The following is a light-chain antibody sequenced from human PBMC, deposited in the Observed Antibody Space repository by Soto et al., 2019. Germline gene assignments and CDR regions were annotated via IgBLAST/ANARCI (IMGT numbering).Light chain of an antibody. CDR3: QSYDATNQV. V-gene: IGLV6-57*01. CDR1: SGNIASNY. CDR2: EDN. J-gene: IGLJ3*02. Sequence: NFMLTQPHSVSASPGKTVIISCTRSSGNIASNYVQWYQQRPGSSPTTVIYEDNQRPSGVPDRFSGSIDSSSNSASLTISGLETEDEADYFCQSYDATNQVFGGGSKLTVL.